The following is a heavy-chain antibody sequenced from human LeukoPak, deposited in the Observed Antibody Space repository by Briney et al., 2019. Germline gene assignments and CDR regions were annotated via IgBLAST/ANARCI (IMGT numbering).Heavy chain of an antibody. CDR2: ISGDAGST. Sequence: GGSLRLSCAASGFTFDDYAMHWVRQAPGKGLEWVSLISGDAGSTYYADSVMGRFTISRDDSKNSLYLQMNSLRTEDTAFYYCAKDIYRGLDMATRPDYWGQGTLVTVSS. J-gene: IGHJ4*02. D-gene: IGHD5-24*01. V-gene: IGHV3-43*02. CDR3: AKDIYRGLDMATRPDY. CDR1: GFTFDDYA.